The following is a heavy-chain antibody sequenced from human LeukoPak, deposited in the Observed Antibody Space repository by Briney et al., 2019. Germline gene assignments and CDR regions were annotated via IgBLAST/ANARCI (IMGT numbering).Heavy chain of an antibody. CDR3: ARGVRSPDSSGYSYGFNY. D-gene: IGHD5-18*01. CDR2: INHSGST. V-gene: IGHV4-34*01. Sequence: SETLSLTCAVYGGSFSGYYWSWIRQPPGKGLECIGEINHSGSTNYNPSLKSRVTIPVATSKEQFSLKLSSVTAADTAVYYCARGVRSPDSSGYSYGFNYWGQGTLVTVSS. CDR1: GGSFSGYY. J-gene: IGHJ4*02.